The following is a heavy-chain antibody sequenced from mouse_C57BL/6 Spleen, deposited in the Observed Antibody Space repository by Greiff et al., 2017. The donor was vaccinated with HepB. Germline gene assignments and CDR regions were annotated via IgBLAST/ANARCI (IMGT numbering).Heavy chain of an antibody. D-gene: IGHD1-1*01. J-gene: IGHJ4*01. CDR1: GYAFSSSW. Sequence: VKLMESGPELVKPGASVKISCKASGYAFSSSWMNWVKQRPGKGLEWIGRIYPGDGDTNYNGKFKGKATLTADKSSSTAYMQLSSLTSEDSAVYFCARWGTTVVSGDAMDYWGQGTSVTVSS. CDR3: ARWGTTVVSGDAMDY. V-gene: IGHV1-82*01. CDR2: IYPGDGDT.